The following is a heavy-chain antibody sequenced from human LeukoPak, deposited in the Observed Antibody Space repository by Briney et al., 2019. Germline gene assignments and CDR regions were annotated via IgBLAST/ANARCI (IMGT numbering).Heavy chain of an antibody. CDR2: IYSGGST. V-gene: IGHV3-53*01. CDR1: GFTVSSNY. CDR3: ARIGATVTTSDY. Sequence: GGSLRLSCAASGFTVSSNYMSWVRQAPGKGLEWVSVIYSGGSTYYADSVKGRFTISRDNAKNSLYLQMNSLRAEDTAVYYCARIGATVTTSDYWGQGTLVTVSS. J-gene: IGHJ4*02. D-gene: IGHD4-17*01.